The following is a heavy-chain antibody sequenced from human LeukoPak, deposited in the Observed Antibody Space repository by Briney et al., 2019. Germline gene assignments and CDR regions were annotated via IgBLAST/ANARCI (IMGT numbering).Heavy chain of an antibody. Sequence: GASVKVSCKASGYTFTDYYIHWMRQAPGQGLEWRGWINPNSGGTNYAQNFQGRVTMTRDTSINTVYMELNRLTSDDTAVYYCARGPNSGSFDYWGQGTLVTVSS. J-gene: IGHJ4*02. CDR1: GYTFTDYY. V-gene: IGHV1-2*02. CDR2: INPNSGGT. D-gene: IGHD1-26*01. CDR3: ARGPNSGSFDY.